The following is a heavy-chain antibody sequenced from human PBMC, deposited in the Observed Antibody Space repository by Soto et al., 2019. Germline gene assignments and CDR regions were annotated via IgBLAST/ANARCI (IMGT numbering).Heavy chain of an antibody. CDR1: GASISGGGNS. D-gene: IGHD3-10*01. CDR3: ARGAPRGIIHDFDS. V-gene: IGHV4-30-2*01. J-gene: IGHJ4*02. Sequence: SETLSLTCAVSGASISGGGNSWNWIRQPPGKGLEWIGYVHHTGSTYYTPSLKSRVTISLDRSKNQFSLKLTSVTAADTAVYYCARGAPRGIIHDFDSWGQGSLVTVSS. CDR2: VHHTGST.